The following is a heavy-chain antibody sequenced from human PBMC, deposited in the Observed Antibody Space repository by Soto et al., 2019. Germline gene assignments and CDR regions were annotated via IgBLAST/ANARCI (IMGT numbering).Heavy chain of an antibody. CDR1: GFPFSSTD. Sequence: GSLILSRAASGFPFSSTDMTWVRQAPGKGLEWVSTIDGSGGTTYYADSVKGRFTISRDNSINTVFLQMNSLRADDTALYFCAKNSGWFNTWGQGALVTAPQ. J-gene: IGHJ5*02. V-gene: IGHV3-23*01. D-gene: IGHD3-10*01. CDR2: IDGSGGTT. CDR3: AKNSGWFNT.